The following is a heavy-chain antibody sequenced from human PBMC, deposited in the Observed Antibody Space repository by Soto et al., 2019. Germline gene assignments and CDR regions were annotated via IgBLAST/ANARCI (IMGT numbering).Heavy chain of an antibody. CDR1: GFTFSNYA. Sequence: EVLLLDSGGGLVQPGGSLRLSCAASGFTFSNYAMTWVRQAPGKGPEWISTVNNGGGGTYYADSVKGRFTISRDNSKNTLYLQVSSRRAEDTAVYYCAKERLGRGIDYWGQGILVPVSS. J-gene: IGHJ4*02. V-gene: IGHV3-23*01. D-gene: IGHD3-10*01. CDR3: AKERLGRGIDY. CDR2: VNNGGGGT.